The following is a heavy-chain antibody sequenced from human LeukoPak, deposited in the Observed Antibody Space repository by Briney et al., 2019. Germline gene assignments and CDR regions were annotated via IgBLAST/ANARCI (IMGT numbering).Heavy chain of an antibody. CDR2: IGTASDT. J-gene: IGHJ6*03. CDR3: ARGPPRGKYYYMDV. Sequence: GGSLRLSCAASGFTFSSFDMHWVRQPTGQGLEWVSTIGTASDTYYPGSVEGRFTLSRDNAKNSLYLQMNSLTAGDTAVYYWARGPPRGKYYYMDVCGKGTTVTVSS. CDR1: GFTFSSFD. V-gene: IGHV3-13*01. D-gene: IGHD1-1*01.